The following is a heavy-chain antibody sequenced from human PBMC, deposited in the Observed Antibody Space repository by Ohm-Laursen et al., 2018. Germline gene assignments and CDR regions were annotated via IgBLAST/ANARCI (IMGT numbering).Heavy chain of an antibody. J-gene: IGHJ4*02. CDR3: AREQAGTWY. V-gene: IGHV4-39*02. D-gene: IGHD1-7*01. Sequence: SETLSLTCTVSGGSISSSSYYWGWIRQPPGKGLEWIGSIYYSGSTYYNPSLKSRVTISVDTSKNQFSLKLSSVTAADTAVYYCAREQAGTWYWGQGTLVTVSS. CDR2: IYYSGST. CDR1: GGSISSSSYY.